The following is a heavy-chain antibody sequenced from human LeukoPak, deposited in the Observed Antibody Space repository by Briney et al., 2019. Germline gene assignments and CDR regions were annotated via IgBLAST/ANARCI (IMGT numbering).Heavy chain of an antibody. Sequence: GASVRVSCKASGGTFSSYAISWVRQAPGQGLEWMGRIIPILGIANYAQKFQGRVTITADKSTSTAYMELSSLRSEDTAVYYCARVDVVTVGKNAFDIWGQGTMVTVSS. CDR3: ARVDVVTVGKNAFDI. CDR2: IIPILGIA. CDR1: GGTFSSYA. D-gene: IGHD4-23*01. V-gene: IGHV1-69*04. J-gene: IGHJ3*02.